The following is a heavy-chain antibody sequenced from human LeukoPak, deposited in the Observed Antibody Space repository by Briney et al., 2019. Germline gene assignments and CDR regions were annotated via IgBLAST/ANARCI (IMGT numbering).Heavy chain of an antibody. CDR2: IYYSGST. Sequence: GSLRLSCAASGFTFDDYAMHWIRQPPGKGLEWIGYIYYSGSTNYNPSLKSRVTISVDTSKNQFSLKLSSVTAADTAVYYCARQGMVRGVSDAFDIWGQGTMVTVSS. V-gene: IGHV4-59*08. J-gene: IGHJ3*02. CDR1: GFTFDDYA. CDR3: ARQGMVRGVSDAFDI. D-gene: IGHD3-10*01.